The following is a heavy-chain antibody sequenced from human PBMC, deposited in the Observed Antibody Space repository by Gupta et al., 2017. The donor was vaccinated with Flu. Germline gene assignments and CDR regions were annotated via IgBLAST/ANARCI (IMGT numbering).Heavy chain of an antibody. V-gene: IGHV3-74*01. CDR2: VKDNGGST. J-gene: IGHJ4*02. Sequence: VQLAESGGASVQPGASLRLSCAASGLTFSKYWVHWVRQGPGKGLVWFTRVKDNGGSTTYADSVKGRFTISRDNAKNPLYLKMNSLRAEDTAIYYCAREGETAMVKDYWGQGTLVTVSS. CDR1: GLTFSKYW. D-gene: IGHD5-18*01. CDR3: AREGETAMVKDY.